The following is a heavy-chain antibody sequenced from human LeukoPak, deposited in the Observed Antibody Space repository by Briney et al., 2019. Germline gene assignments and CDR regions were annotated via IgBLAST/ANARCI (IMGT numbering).Heavy chain of an antibody. D-gene: IGHD4-17*01. CDR2: IYTSGST. CDR1: GGSISSGSYY. V-gene: IGHV4-61*02. CDR3: ARGAHYGGEEYYYYMDV. J-gene: IGHJ6*03. Sequence: SQTLSLTCTVPGGSISSGSYYWSWIRQPAGKGLEWIGRIYTSGSTNYNPSLKSRVTISVDTSKNQFSLKLSSVTAADTAVYYCARGAHYGGEEYYYYMDVWGKGTTVTVSS.